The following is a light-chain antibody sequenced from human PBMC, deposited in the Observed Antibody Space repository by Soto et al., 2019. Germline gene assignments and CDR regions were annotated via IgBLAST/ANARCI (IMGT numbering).Light chain of an antibody. V-gene: IGKV3-15*01. CDR2: SAS. J-gene: IGKJ1*01. Sequence: EIVMTQSPATLSVSPGESATLSCRASQSVSSNLAWYQQKPGQAPRVLIYSASTRATAFPPRFSGRGSGTEFTLTITSLQSEDFAVYYCQQYNDWPRTFGQGTKVEIK. CDR3: QQYNDWPRT. CDR1: QSVSSN.